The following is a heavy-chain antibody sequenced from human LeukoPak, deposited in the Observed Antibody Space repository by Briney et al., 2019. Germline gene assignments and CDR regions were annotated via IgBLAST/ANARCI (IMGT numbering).Heavy chain of an antibody. CDR3: AGSNYYDSSSLPYYFDY. J-gene: IGHJ4*02. CDR2: IDYCGST. V-gene: IGHV4-59*08. CDR1: GGSISSYY. Sequence: PSETLSLTCTLSGGSISSYYGSCLRQPPGKGLEVIGYIDYCGSTNYNPSLKSPVTISVDTSKNQFSLKLSSLTAADTAVYYCAGSNYYDSSSLPYYFDYWGQGTLVTVSS. D-gene: IGHD3-22*01.